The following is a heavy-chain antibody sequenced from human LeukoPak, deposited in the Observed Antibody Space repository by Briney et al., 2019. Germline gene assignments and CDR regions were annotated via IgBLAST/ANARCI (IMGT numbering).Heavy chain of an antibody. CDR2: IRYDGSNK. V-gene: IGHV3-30*02. D-gene: IGHD6-13*01. Sequence: GGSLRLSCTASGFSFSSYSMHWVRQGPGKGLEWVAFIRYDGSNKEYADSVKGRLTISRDNSKNTLYLQMNSLRTEDTAMYYCATTGQHLVFDYWGQGILVTVSS. CDR1: GFSFSSYS. J-gene: IGHJ4*02. CDR3: ATTGQHLVFDY.